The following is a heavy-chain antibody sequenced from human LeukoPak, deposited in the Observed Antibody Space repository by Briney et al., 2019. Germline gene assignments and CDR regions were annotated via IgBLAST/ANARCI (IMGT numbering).Heavy chain of an antibody. D-gene: IGHD5-24*01. CDR2: IYYSGST. V-gene: IGHV4-59*01. CDR3: ASRDGYNSFGY. J-gene: IGHJ4*02. Sequence: SETLSLTCTVSGGSIRSYYWSWIRQPPGKGLEYIGYIYYSGSTNYNPSLKSRVTISLDTSWNQFSLRLSSVTAADTAIYYCASRDGYNSFGYWGQRTLVTVSS. CDR1: GGSIRSYY.